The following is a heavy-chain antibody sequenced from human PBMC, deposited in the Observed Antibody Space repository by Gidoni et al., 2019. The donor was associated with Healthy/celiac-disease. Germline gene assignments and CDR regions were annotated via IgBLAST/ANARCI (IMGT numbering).Heavy chain of an antibody. V-gene: IGHV4-30-4*01. CDR3: ARAPVVVITTAGFDP. D-gene: IGHD3-22*01. CDR1: GGSHSHGDYY. J-gene: IGHJ5*02. Sequence: QVQLQESGPGLVKTSQRLSLTCTVAGGSHSHGDYYWIWIRQPPGKGLEWIGYFYYSGSTYYNPSLKSRFTISVDTSKIQFSLKLSSVTAAYTAVYYCARAPVVVITTAGFDPWGQGTLVTVSS. CDR2: FYYSGST.